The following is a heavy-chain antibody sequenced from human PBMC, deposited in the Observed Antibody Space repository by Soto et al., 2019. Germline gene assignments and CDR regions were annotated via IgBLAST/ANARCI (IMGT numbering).Heavy chain of an antibody. J-gene: IGHJ4*02. CDR1: GLTYSRYP. CDR3: ASDRYHYDAGGLLDY. V-gene: IGHV3-23*01. CDR2: INFSGGST. Sequence: ASLTRSREGSGLTYSRYPMSRVRQTQEKGLEWVSTINFSGGSTHYADSVKGRFTISRDNSKSTLYLQMNSLRAEDTAVYYCASDRYHYDAGGLLDYWGQGTLVNVSS. D-gene: IGHD3-22*01.